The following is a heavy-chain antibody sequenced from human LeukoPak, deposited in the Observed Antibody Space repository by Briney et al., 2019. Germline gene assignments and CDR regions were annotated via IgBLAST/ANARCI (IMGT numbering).Heavy chain of an antibody. J-gene: IGHJ5*02. CDR1: GGSFSGYY. D-gene: IGHD3-10*01. V-gene: IGHV4-34*01. Sequence: SETLSLTCAVYGGSFSGYYWSWIRQPPGKGLEWIGEINHSGSTNYNPSLKSRVTISVDTSENQFSLKLSSVTAADTAVYYCARTFGELYGGFDPWGQGTLVTVSS. CDR3: ARTFGELYGGFDP. CDR2: INHSGST.